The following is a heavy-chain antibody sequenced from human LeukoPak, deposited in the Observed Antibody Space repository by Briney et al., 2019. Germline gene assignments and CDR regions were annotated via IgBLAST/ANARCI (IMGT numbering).Heavy chain of an antibody. D-gene: IGHD2-8*01. CDR1: GFTFSSYG. V-gene: IGHV3-33*01. J-gene: IGHJ4*02. CDR3: ARAGVGALGDY. Sequence: GGSLRLSCAASGFTFSSYGMRWVRQAPGKGLEWLALIWYDGSNKYYGDSVKGRFTISRDNSKNTVYLQMNSLRAEDTAVYYCARAGVGALGDYWGQGTLVTVSS. CDR2: IWYDGSNK.